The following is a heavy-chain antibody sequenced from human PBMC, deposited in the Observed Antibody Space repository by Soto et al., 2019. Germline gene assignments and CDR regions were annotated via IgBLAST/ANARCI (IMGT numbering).Heavy chain of an antibody. Sequence: GGSLRLSCAASGFTFSSYWMSWVRQAPGKGLEWVANIKQDGSEKYYVDSVKGRFTISRDNAKNSLYLQMNSLRAEDTAVYYCARESGSYFLGLDYWGQGTLVTVSS. D-gene: IGHD1-26*01. CDR3: ARESGSYFLGLDY. J-gene: IGHJ4*02. V-gene: IGHV3-7*01. CDR2: IKQDGSEK. CDR1: GFTFSSYW.